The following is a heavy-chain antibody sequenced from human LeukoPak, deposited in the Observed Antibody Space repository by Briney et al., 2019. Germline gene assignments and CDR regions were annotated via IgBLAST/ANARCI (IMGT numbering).Heavy chain of an antibody. CDR3: ARDARSSSPRKFDI. CDR1: GFTVSSNY. V-gene: IGHV3-66*02. CDR2: IYSGGST. J-gene: IGHJ3*02. D-gene: IGHD6-13*01. Sequence: GGSLRLSCAASGFTVSSNYMSWVRQAPGKGLEWVSVIYSGGSTYYADSVKGRFTISRDNSKNTLYLQMYSLRAEDTAVYYCARDARSSSPRKFDIWGQGTMVTVSS.